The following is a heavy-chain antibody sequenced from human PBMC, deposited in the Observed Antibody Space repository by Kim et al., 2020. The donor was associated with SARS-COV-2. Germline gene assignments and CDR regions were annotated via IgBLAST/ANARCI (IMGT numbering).Heavy chain of an antibody. Sequence: GGSLRLSCAASGLTFSSNSMNWVRQAPGKGLEWVSAISGSGTSTYYADSVKGRFTISRDNSKNTLYLQMNTLRAEDTAVYYCAKLAPWDIVGDFDYWGQGTLVTVSS. D-gene: IGHD5-12*01. V-gene: IGHV3-23*01. J-gene: IGHJ4*02. CDR3: AKLAPWDIVGDFDY. CDR2: ISGSGTST. CDR1: GLTFSSNS.